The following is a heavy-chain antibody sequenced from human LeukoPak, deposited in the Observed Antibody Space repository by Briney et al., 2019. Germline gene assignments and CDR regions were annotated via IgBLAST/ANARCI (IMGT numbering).Heavy chain of an antibody. J-gene: IGHJ4*02. CDR2: ISHSGSP. CDR3: ARDSIAGYSLSW. D-gene: IGHD3-9*01. CDR1: GYSISSGYY. V-gene: IGHV4-38-2*02. Sequence: SETLSLTCSVSGYSISSGYYWGWIRQPPGKGLEWIGEISHSGSPNYNPSLKGRLTISVDTAKNQFSLKLSSVTAADTAVYYCARDSIAGYSLSWWGQGTLVTVSS.